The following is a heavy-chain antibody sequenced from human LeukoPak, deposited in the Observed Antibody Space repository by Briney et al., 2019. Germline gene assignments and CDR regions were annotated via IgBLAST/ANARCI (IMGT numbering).Heavy chain of an antibody. CDR1: GFTVTSTH. J-gene: IGHJ5*02. Sequence: GGSLRLSCTVSGFTVTSTHMDWVRQAPGKGPEWVALIYDDGGTVYADSVKGRSTISRDNSKNMVYLQMNSLRPEDSAVYYCARDRAGRRSSWVEFDLWGQGTLVTVSS. D-gene: IGHD3-10*01. CDR2: IYDDGGT. V-gene: IGHV3-53*05. CDR3: ARDRAGRRSSWVEFDL.